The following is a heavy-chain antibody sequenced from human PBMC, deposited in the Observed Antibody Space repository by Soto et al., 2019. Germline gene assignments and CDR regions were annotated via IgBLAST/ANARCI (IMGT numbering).Heavy chain of an antibody. D-gene: IGHD4-17*01. CDR2: ISYDGSNK. V-gene: IGHV3-30-3*01. J-gene: IGHJ4*02. CDR1: GLTFSSYA. Sequence: QVQLVESGGGVVQPGRSLRLSCAASGLTFSSYAMHWVRQAPGKGLEWVAVISYDGSNKYYADSVKGRFTISRDNSKNTLYLQMNSLRAEDTAVYYCARAPVTVTTLYYFDYWGQGTLVTVSS. CDR3: ARAPVTVTTLYYFDY.